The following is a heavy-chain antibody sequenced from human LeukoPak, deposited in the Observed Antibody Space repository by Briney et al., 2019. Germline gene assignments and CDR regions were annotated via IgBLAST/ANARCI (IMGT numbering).Heavy chain of an antibody. CDR1: GYTFTSYY. CDR3: ARDNRGERTPGWGYGGFDI. J-gene: IGHJ3*02. Sequence: ASVKVSCKASGYTFTSYYIHWVRQAPGQGLEWMATINPSGGATSYVQKFQGRVSMTRDTSTSTVYMELSSLRSEDTAVYYCARDNRGERTPGWGYGGFDIWGQGTMVSVSS. CDR2: INPSGGAT. D-gene: IGHD3-16*01. V-gene: IGHV1-46*01.